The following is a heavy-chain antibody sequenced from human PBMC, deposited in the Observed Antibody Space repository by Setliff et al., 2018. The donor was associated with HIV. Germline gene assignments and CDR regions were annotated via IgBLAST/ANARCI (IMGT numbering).Heavy chain of an antibody. CDR1: GASISSSSHY. CDR2: NYYSGTT. D-gene: IGHD2-2*01. CDR3: ARGPSGRAPAPARAPHYYGLDL. V-gene: IGHV4-39*07. J-gene: IGHJ6*01. Sequence: SETLSLTCTVSGASISSSSHYWGWIRRPPGKGLEWMGFNYYSGTTYHNPSLRSRVTISLDTSRNQFSLDLISVTAADTAVYYCARGPSGRAPAPARAPHYYGLDLWGPGTTVTVSS.